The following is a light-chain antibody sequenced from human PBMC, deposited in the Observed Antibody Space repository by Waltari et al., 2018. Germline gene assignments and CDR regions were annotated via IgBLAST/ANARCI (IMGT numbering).Light chain of an antibody. J-gene: IGKJ1*01. CDR1: QGIGND. V-gene: IGKV1-6*01. CDR2: AAS. Sequence: AIQMTQSPSSLSASVGDRVTITCRASQGIGNDLGWYQQKPGKAPKVLIYAASTLQGGVPSRFSGSGSGTDFTLTISSLQPEDFATYYCLQDYNYPRTFGQGTKVEI. CDR3: LQDYNYPRT.